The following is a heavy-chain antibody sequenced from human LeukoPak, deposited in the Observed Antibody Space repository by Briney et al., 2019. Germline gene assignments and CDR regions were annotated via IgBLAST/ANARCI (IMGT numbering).Heavy chain of an antibody. D-gene: IGHD5-18*01. CDR1: GGSISSGGYY. V-gene: IGHV4-31*03. J-gene: IGHJ4*02. Sequence: SQTLSLTCTVSGGSISSGGYYWSWIRQHPGEGLEWIGLIYYTGATYYNPSLKSRITISVDTSKNQFSLKLSSVTAADTAVYYCARMLEGYSYGPYFDYWGQGTLVTVSS. CDR2: IYYTGAT. CDR3: ARMLEGYSYGPYFDY.